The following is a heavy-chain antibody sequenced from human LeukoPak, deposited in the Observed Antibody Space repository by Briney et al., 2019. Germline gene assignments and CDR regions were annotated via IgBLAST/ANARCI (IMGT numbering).Heavy chain of an antibody. Sequence: GAPVKASGYPVQHLFSASFAFVCTQSPGQGLEWMGWLNPNSGDTNYAQKFQGRVSMTRDSSNSTAYIDLIDMNSDDTAVYSCASGARVEKSHRSWARDYWGQGTLVTVSS. CDR3: ASGARVEKSHRSWARDY. J-gene: IGHJ4*02. D-gene: IGHD5-24*01. CDR1: QHLFSASF. V-gene: IGHV1-2*02. CDR2: LNPNSGDT.